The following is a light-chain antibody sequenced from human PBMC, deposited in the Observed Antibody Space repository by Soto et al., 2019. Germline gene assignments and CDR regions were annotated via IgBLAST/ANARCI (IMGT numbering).Light chain of an antibody. CDR3: LQTNSFPWT. Sequence: DLQMTQSPSSVSASVGDRVTITCRASQGIRSWLAWYQQKPGKAPQLLIYVASHLQSGVPSRFSGSGSGTDFTLTISSLQPEDFATYYCLQTNSFPWTFGQGTKVEIK. CDR2: VAS. V-gene: IGKV1-12*01. J-gene: IGKJ1*01. CDR1: QGIRSW.